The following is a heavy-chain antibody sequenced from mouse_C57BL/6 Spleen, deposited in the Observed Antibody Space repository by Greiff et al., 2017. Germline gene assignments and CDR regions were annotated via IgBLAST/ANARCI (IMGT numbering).Heavy chain of an antibody. D-gene: IGHD2-4*01. J-gene: IGHJ3*01. CDR3: AREGDDYGAFAY. Sequence: EVQLQQSGPELVKPGASVKISCKASGYSFTGYYLNWVKQSPEKSLEWIGEINPSTGGTTYNQKFKAKATLTVDKSSSTAYMQLKSLTSEDSAVYYCAREGDDYGAFAYWGQGTLVTVSA. CDR2: INPSTGGT. CDR1: GYSFTGYY. V-gene: IGHV1-42*01.